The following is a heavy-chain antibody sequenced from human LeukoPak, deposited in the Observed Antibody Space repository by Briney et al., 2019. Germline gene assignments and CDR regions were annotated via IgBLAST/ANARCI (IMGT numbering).Heavy chain of an antibody. CDR3: ARVDRIAVAGSY. D-gene: IGHD6-19*01. CDR1: GYTFTSYG. Sequence: ASVKVSCKASGYTFTSYGISWVRQAPGQGLEWMGWISAYNGNTNYAQKLQGRVTMTTDTSTSTAYTELRSLRSDDTAVYYCARVDRIAVAGSYWGQGTLVTVSS. V-gene: IGHV1-18*01. J-gene: IGHJ4*02. CDR2: ISAYNGNT.